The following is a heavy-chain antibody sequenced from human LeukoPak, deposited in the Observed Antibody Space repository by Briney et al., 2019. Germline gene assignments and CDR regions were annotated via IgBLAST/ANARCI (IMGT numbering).Heavy chain of an antibody. V-gene: IGHV1-2*02. J-gene: IGHJ4*02. D-gene: IGHD3-22*01. CDR1: GYTFTVYF. CDR2: INPNSGGA. CDR3: ARELNYDSSGYYFDY. Sequence: ASVKVSCKASGYTFTVYFMHWVRQAPGQGLEWMGWINPNSGGANYAQKFQGRVTMTRDTSISTAYMELSRLRSDDTAVYYCARELNYDSSGYYFDYWGRGTPVTVSS.